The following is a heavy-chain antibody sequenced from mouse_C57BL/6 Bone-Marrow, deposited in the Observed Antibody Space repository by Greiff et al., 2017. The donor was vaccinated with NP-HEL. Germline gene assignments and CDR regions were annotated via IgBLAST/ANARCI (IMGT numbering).Heavy chain of an antibody. V-gene: IGHV1-72*01. CDR1: GYTFTSYW. CDR3: ARRGYGAWFAY. Sequence: QVQLKQPGAELVKPGASVKLSCKASGYTFTSYWMHWVKQRPGRGLEWIGRIDPNSGGTKYNEKFKSKATLTVDKPSSTAYMQLSSLTSEDSAVYYCARRGYGAWFAYWGQGTLVTVSA. J-gene: IGHJ3*01. CDR2: IDPNSGGT. D-gene: IGHD2-10*02.